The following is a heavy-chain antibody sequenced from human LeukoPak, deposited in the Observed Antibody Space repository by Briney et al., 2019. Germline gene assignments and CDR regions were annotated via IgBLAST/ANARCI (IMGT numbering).Heavy chain of an antibody. J-gene: IGHJ2*01. CDR3: ARGRGPTIWYFDL. Sequence: PSETLSLTCTVSGGSISSSDYYWGWIRQPPGKGLEWIGSIFYSGSTYYNPSLKSRVTISVDTSKSQFSLKLSSVTAADTAVYYCARGRGPTIWYFDLWGRGTLVTVSS. D-gene: IGHD3-10*01. CDR2: IFYSGST. V-gene: IGHV4-39*07. CDR1: GGSISSSDYY.